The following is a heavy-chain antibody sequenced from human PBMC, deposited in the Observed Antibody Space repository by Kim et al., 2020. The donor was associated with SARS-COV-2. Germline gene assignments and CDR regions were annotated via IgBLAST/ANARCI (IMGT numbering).Heavy chain of an antibody. J-gene: IGHJ5*02. Sequence: PPLKSRVIISIDTSKNQFSLKLTSVTAADTAVYYCARSKFNFYDSTGCQTWGQGTLVTVSS. V-gene: IGHV4-30-2*05. CDR3: ARSKFNFYDSTGCQT. D-gene: IGHD3-22*01.